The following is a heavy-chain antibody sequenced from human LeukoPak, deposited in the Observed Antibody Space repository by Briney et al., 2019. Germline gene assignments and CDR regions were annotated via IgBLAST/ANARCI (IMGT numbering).Heavy chain of an antibody. CDR1: GYTFTSYY. CDR3: ARGQGFDWLLPSDY. Sequence: ASVKVSCKASGYTFTSYYMHWVRQAPGQGLEWMGWINPNSGGTNYAQKFQGRVTMTRDTSISTAYMELSRLRSDDTAVYYCARGQGFDWLLPSDYWGQGTLVTVSS. V-gene: IGHV1-2*02. CDR2: INPNSGGT. J-gene: IGHJ4*02. D-gene: IGHD3-9*01.